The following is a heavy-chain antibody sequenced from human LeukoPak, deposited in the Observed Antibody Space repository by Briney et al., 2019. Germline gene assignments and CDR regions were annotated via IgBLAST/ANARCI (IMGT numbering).Heavy chain of an antibody. CDR3: TTSPNYFDSSGYNYHYIHV. CDR1: GFTFSNAW. V-gene: IGHV3-15*01. Sequence: GGSLRLSXAASGFTFSNAWMSWVRQAPGKGLEWVDRIKSKTDGGTTDYAAPVKGRFTISRDDSKNTLYLQMNSLQTEDTAVYYCTTSPNYFDSSGYNYHYIHVWGKGTTVTVSS. J-gene: IGHJ6*03. D-gene: IGHD3-22*01. CDR2: IKSKTDGGTT.